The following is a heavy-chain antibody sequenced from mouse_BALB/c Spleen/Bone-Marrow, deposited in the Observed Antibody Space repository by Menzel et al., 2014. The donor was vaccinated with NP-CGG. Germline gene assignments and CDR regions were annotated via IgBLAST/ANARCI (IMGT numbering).Heavy chain of an antibody. CDR2: ISSGGSYT. J-gene: IGHJ4*01. Sequence: EVQRVESGGGLVKPGGSPKLSCAASGFTFSSYTMSWVRQTPEKRLEWVATISSGGSYTYYPDSVKGRFTISRDNAKNTLYLQMSSLKSEDTAMYYCTRDAMDYWGQGTSVTVSS. CDR1: GFTFSSYT. V-gene: IGHV5-6-4*01. CDR3: TRDAMDY.